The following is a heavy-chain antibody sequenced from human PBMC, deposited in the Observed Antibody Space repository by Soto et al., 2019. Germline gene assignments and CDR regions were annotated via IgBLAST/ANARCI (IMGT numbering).Heavy chain of an antibody. J-gene: IGHJ4*02. V-gene: IGHV1-69*13. CDR3: ARAPILVSVTLHENYFDS. D-gene: IGHD2-21*02. CDR1: GVTFSSSG. Sequence: AASVKVSCKASGVTFSSSGISCVRQAPGQGLEWMGGIIPIFDTTNYAQKLQGRITIIADESTNTVYMELSNLRSADTGVYYCARAPILVSVTLHENYFDSWGQGTLVTVSS. CDR2: IIPIFDTT.